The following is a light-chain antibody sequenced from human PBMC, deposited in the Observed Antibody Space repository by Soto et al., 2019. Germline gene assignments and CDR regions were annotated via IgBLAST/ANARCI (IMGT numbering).Light chain of an antibody. Sequence: QLVLTQSSSASASLGSSVKLTCTLSSGHSSYIIAWHQQQPGKAPRYLMKLEGSGSYNKGSGVPDRFSGSSSGADRYLTISSLQSEDESDYYCETWDSNTHWVFGGGTKLTVL. J-gene: IGLJ3*02. V-gene: IGLV4-60*03. CDR3: ETWDSNTHWV. CDR1: SGHSSYI. CDR2: LEGSGSY.